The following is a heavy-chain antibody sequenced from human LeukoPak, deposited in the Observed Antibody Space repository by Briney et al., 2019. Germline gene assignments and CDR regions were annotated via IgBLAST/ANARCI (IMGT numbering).Heavy chain of an antibody. CDR2: ISSSGSTI. V-gene: IGHV3-48*03. J-gene: IGHJ3*02. CDR3: AREQLSSSSWYPYDAFDI. CDR1: GFTFSSYE. D-gene: IGHD6-13*01. Sequence: GGSLRLSCAASGFTFSSYEMNWVRQAPGKGLEWVSYISSSGSTIYYADSVKGRFTISRDNAKNSLYLQMNSLRAEDTAVYYCAREQLSSSSWYPYDAFDIWGKGTMVTVSS.